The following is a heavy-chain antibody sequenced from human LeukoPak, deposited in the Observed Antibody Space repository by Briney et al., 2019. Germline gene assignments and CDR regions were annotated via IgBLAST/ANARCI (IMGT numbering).Heavy chain of an antibody. CDR2: IHNSEST. CDR3: ARQVTFGYAYAYCFDH. J-gene: IGHJ4*02. D-gene: IGHD5-18*01. V-gene: IGHV4-39*01. Sequence: SETLSLTCTVSGGSISTSYYYWGWIRQPPGKGLEWIGNIHNSESTYYNPSLKSRVTISVDTSKNQFSLKLSSVTAADTAVYYCARQVTFGYAYAYCFDHWGQGSLVTVSS. CDR1: GGSISTSYYY.